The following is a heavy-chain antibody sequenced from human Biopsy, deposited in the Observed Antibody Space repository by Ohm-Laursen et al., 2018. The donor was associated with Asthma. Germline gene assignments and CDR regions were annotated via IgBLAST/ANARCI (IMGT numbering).Heavy chain of an antibody. V-gene: IGHV1-69*13. CDR1: GDSFSNYA. D-gene: IGHD5-12*01. CDR2: LIPVLGTP. J-gene: IGHJ6*02. CDR3: ARGYSGSDRIVYYYSGLEV. Sequence: SVKVSCKPSGDSFSNYAISWVRQAPGQGLGWMGGLIPVLGTPDHAQMFEGRVTITADESTSTAYMELSSLSSEDTAVYYCARGYSGSDRIVYYYSGLEVWGQGTTVTVSS.